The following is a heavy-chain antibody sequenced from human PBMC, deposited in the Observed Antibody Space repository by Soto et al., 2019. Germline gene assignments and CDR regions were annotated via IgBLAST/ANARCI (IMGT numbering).Heavy chain of an antibody. D-gene: IGHD2-2*01. CDR3: ARVAFCSSTSCYPDY. CDR1: GYTFTSYA. J-gene: IGHJ4*02. CDR2: INAGNGNT. V-gene: IGHV1-3*01. Sequence: ASVKVSCKASGYTFTSYAMHWVRQAPGQRLEWMGWINAGNGNTKYSQKFQGRVTITRDTSASTAYMELSSPRSEDTAVFYCARVAFCSSTSCYPDYGGQGTRVTV.